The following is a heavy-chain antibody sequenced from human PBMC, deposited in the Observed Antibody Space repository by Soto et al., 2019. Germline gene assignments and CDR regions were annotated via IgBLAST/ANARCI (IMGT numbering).Heavy chain of an antibody. CDR3: ASSRSYCSSTSCYAVHDAFDI. Sequence: GGSLRLSCAASGFTFSSYGMHWVRQAPGKGLEWVSDIWYDGSNKYYADSVKGRFTISRDNAKNSLYLQMKSLRAEDTAVYYCASSRSYCSSTSCYAVHDAFDIWGQGTMVTVSS. D-gene: IGHD2-2*01. J-gene: IGHJ3*02. CDR2: IWYDGSNK. CDR1: GFTFSSYG. V-gene: IGHV3-33*01.